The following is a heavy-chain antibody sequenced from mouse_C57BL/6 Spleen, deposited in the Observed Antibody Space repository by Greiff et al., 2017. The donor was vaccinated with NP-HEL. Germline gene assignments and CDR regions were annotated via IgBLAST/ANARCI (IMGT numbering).Heavy chain of an antibody. Sequence: EVMLVESGGGLVKPGGSLKLSCAASEFTFSSYAMSWVRQTPEKRLEWVATISDGGSYTYYPDNVKGRFTISRDNAKNNLYLQMSHLKSEDTAMYYCARYYGSSYVAWFAYWGQGTLVTVSA. CDR2: ISDGGSYT. J-gene: IGHJ3*01. CDR3: ARYYGSSYVAWFAY. CDR1: EFTFSSYA. V-gene: IGHV5-4*03. D-gene: IGHD1-1*01.